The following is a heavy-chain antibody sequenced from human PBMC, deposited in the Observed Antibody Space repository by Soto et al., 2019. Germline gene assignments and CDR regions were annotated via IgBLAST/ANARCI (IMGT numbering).Heavy chain of an antibody. Sequence: QVQLVQSGAEVKKPGASVKVSCKASGYTFTSYYMHWVRQAPGQGLEWMGIINPSGGSTSYAQKFQGRVTMTRDTSTSTVYMELSSLRSEDTAVYYCAMSPYNWNYDYYYYYGMDVWGQGTTVTVSS. J-gene: IGHJ6*02. CDR3: AMSPYNWNYDYYYYYGMDV. V-gene: IGHV1-46*01. D-gene: IGHD1-7*01. CDR1: GYTFTSYY. CDR2: INPSGGST.